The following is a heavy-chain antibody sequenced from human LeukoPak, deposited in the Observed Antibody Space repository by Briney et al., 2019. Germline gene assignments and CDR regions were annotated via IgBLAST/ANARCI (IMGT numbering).Heavy chain of an antibody. CDR3: ARDAWGTKFDP. V-gene: IGHV4-39*02. J-gene: IGHJ5*02. CDR1: GGSISSRNYY. D-gene: IGHD1-1*01. Sequence: SETLSLTCTVSGGSISSRNYYWGWIRQPPGKGLEWIGNIYYSGSTYYNPSLKSRVTISVDTSRNQFSLKLSSVTAADTAVYYGARDAWGTKFDPWGQGTLVTVSS. CDR2: IYYSGST.